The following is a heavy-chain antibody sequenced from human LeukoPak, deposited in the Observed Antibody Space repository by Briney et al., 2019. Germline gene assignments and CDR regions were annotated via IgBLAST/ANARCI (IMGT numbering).Heavy chain of an antibody. CDR3: ARWNYAYDR. V-gene: IGHV3-7*01. CDR2: TGLYGDGE. Sequence: GGSLRLSCVASGFTFRTFGMAWVRQAPGKGLEWVAHTGLYGDGEYAESVRGRFTISRDNAKSSVYLEMNSLRAKDTALYYCARWNYAYDRWGQGTLVTVSS. D-gene: IGHD1-7*01. CDR1: GFTFRTFG. J-gene: IGHJ5*02.